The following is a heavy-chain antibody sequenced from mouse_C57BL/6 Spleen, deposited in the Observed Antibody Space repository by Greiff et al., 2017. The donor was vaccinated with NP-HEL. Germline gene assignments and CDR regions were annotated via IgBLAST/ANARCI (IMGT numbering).Heavy chain of an antibody. Sequence: VQLQQPGTELVKPGASGYTFTSYWMHWVKQRPGQGLEWIGNINPSNGGTNYNEKFKSKATLTVDKSSSTAYMQLSSLTSEDSAVYYCARKPPLLRSYAMDYWGQGTSVTVSS. J-gene: IGHJ4*01. CDR3: ARKPPLLRSYAMDY. D-gene: IGHD1-1*01. CDR1: GYTFTSYW. CDR2: INPSNGGT. V-gene: IGHV1-53*01.